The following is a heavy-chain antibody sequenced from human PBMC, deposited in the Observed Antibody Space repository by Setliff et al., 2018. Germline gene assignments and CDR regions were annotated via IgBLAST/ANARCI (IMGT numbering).Heavy chain of an antibody. CDR3: ARAVSGYDYHYFDK. D-gene: IGHD5-12*01. CDR1: GGTFSNYG. CDR2: MNPTSGNT. Sequence: GASVKVSCKTSGGTFSNYGFSWVRQAPGQGLEWMGWMNPTSGNTGYAQKFQGRVTMTRNTSISTAYMELSKLTSDDSAVYYCARAVSGYDYHYFDKWGQGTLVTVSS. J-gene: IGHJ4*02. V-gene: IGHV1-8*02.